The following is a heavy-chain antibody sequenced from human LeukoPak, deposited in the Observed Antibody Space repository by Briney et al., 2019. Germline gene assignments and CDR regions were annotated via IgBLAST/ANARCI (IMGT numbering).Heavy chain of an antibody. CDR1: GFTFSSYG. Sequence: GGSLRLSCAASGFTFSSYGMHWVRQAPGKGLEWVAVISYDGSNKYYADSVRGRFTISRDNSKNSLYLQMNSLRPEDTAVYYCAKDRGRFGFFYSFDDWGQGTLVTVSS. J-gene: IGHJ4*02. CDR2: ISYDGSNK. D-gene: IGHD3-10*01. CDR3: AKDRGRFGFFYSFDD. V-gene: IGHV3-30*18.